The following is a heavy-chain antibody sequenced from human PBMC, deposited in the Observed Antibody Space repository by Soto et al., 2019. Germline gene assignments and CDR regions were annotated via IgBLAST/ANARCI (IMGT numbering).Heavy chain of an antibody. CDR1: GFTFSSYA. CDR3: AKETLHSWPPLYYFDY. J-gene: IGHJ4*02. Sequence: PGGSLRLSCAASGFTFSSYAMSWVRQAPGKGLEWVSAISGSGGSTYYADSVKGRFTISRDNSKNTLYLQMNSLRAEDTAVYYCAKETLHSWPPLYYFDYWGQGTLVTVSS. CDR2: ISGSGGST. V-gene: IGHV3-23*01. D-gene: IGHD2-21*01.